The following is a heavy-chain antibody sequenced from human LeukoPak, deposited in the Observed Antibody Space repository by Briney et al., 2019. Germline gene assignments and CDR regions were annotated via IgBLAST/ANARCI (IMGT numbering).Heavy chain of an antibody. CDR1: GFTFSSYA. CDR3: ARGAGYSSSWYGTFDF. CDR2: ISGSGGST. D-gene: IGHD6-13*01. V-gene: IGHV3-23*01. Sequence: GGSLRLSCAASGFTFSSYAMSWVRQAPGKGLEWVSAISGSGGSTYYADSVKGRFTISRDNSKNTLYLQMNSLRAEDTAVYYCARGAGYSSSWYGTFDFWGQGTLVTVSS. J-gene: IGHJ4*02.